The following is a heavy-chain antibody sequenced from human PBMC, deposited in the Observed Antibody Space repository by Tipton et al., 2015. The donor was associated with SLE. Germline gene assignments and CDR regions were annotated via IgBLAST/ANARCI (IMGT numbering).Heavy chain of an antibody. CDR1: GGSFSAYY. J-gene: IGHJ4*02. V-gene: IGHV4-59*01. CDR2: IFYSGST. Sequence: TLSLTCTVHGGSFSAYYWNWIRQPPGKGLEWIGYIFYSGSTNYNPSLKSRVTISVDTSKNQFSLKLKSVTAADSAVYYCARERYCSGASCYAPDYWGQGTLVTVSS. CDR3: ARERYCSGASCYAPDY. D-gene: IGHD2-2*01.